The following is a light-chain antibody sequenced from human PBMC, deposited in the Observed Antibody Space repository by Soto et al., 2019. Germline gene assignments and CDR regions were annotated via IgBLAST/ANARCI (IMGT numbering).Light chain of an antibody. CDR2: WAS. V-gene: IGKV4-1*01. CDR1: QSLLYSYTIENH. J-gene: IGKJ1*01. Sequence: DIVMTQSPDSLALSLGERATINCPPSQSLLYSYTIENHLAWYQQTPVQPPTRRIYWASTRESGFPDRFSGSGSGTEFSLTISSLQAEDVAVYYCQQYYSTPPWTFGQGTKVDIK. CDR3: QQYYSTPPWT.